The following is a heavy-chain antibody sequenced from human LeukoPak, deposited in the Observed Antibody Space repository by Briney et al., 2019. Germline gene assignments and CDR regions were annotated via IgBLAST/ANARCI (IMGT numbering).Heavy chain of an antibody. J-gene: IGHJ4*02. CDR3: ARGRGWGILDS. D-gene: IGHD6-19*01. Sequence: ASVKVSCKTSGYPFTSYDIHWVRQAAGHGLEWMSWMTPNSEKRAYAQKFQGRVTMTTNTSIDTAYMELSSQTFDDTAIYYCARGRGWGILDSWGQGPLVTVSS. V-gene: IGHV1-8*01. CDR1: GYPFTSYD. CDR2: MTPNSEKR.